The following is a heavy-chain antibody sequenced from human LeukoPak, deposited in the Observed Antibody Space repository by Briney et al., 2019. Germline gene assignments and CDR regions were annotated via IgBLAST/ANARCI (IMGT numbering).Heavy chain of an antibody. CDR1: GGSISSSSYY. V-gene: IGHV4-39*07. CDR2: IYYSGST. Sequence: SETLSLTCTVSGGSISSSSYYWGWIRQPPGKGLEWIGSIYYSGSTYYNPSLKSRVTISVDTSKNQFSLKLSSVTAADTAVYYCARGGYGYSSSWYSGRNWFDPWGQGTLVTVSS. D-gene: IGHD6-13*01. CDR3: ARGGYGYSSSWYSGRNWFDP. J-gene: IGHJ5*02.